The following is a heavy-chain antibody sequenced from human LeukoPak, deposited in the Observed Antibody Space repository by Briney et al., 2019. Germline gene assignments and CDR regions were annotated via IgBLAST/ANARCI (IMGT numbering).Heavy chain of an antibody. Sequence: PSETLSLTCAVYGGSFSGYYWSWIRQPPGKGLEWIGEINHSGSTNYNPSLKSQVTISVDTSKNQFSLKLSSVTAADTAVYYCARGSDSSGYFSGVDYWGQGTLVTVSS. J-gene: IGHJ4*02. CDR3: ARGSDSSGYFSGVDY. D-gene: IGHD3-22*01. V-gene: IGHV4-34*01. CDR1: GGSFSGYY. CDR2: INHSGST.